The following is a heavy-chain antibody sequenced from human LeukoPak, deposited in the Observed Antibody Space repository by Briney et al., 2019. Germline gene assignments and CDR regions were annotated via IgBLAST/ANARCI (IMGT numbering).Heavy chain of an antibody. D-gene: IGHD2-8*01. CDR1: GYTFAGYY. CDR2: INPNSGGT. CDR3: ARLSPAAKGGRTNGIDH. V-gene: IGHV1-2*02. Sequence: ASVKVSCKASGYTFAGYYMHWARQAPGQGLEWMGWINPNSGGTNYAQKFQGRVTMTRDTSISTAYMELSRLRSDDTAVYYCARLSPAAKGGRTNGIDHWGQGTLVTVSS. J-gene: IGHJ4*02.